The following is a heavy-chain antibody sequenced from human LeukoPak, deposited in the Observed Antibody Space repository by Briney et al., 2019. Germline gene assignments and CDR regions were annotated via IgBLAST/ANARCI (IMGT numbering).Heavy chain of an antibody. V-gene: IGHV5-51*01. CDR1: GYSFTSYW. Sequence: PGESLKISCKGSGYSFTSYWIGWVRQMPGKGLEWMGIIYPGDSDTRYSPSFQGQVTISADKSISTAYLQWSSLKASDTAMYYCARLCDILTGCPPSPYNWFDPWGQGTLVTVSS. CDR3: ARLCDILTGCPPSPYNWFDP. CDR2: IYPGDSDT. J-gene: IGHJ5*02. D-gene: IGHD3-9*01.